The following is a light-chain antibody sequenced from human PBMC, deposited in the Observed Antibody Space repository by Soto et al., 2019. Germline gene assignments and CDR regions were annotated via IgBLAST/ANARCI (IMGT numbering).Light chain of an antibody. Sequence: EIVLTQSPATLSLSPGEIANIFFSASQSVTTYLALYQQKPGQAPRLLIYGASSRATGIPDRFSGSGSGTDFTLTISRLEPEDFAVYYCQQYGSSLFTFGPGTKVDI. V-gene: IGKV3-20*01. CDR3: QQYGSSLFT. CDR1: QSVTTY. J-gene: IGKJ3*01. CDR2: GAS.